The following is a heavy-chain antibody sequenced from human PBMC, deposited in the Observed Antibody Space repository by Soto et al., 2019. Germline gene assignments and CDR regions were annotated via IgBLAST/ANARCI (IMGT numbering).Heavy chain of an antibody. CDR2: IWYDGSNK. V-gene: IGHV3-33*01. D-gene: IGHD6-13*01. CDR1: GFTFSIYG. CDR3: ARDQGGLYSSSLY. Sequence: PGGSLRLSCAASGFTFSIYGMHWVRHAPGKGLEWVAVIWYDGSNKYYADSVKGRFTISRDNSKNTLYLQMNSLRAEDTAVYYCARDQGGLYSSSLYWGQGTLVTVSS. J-gene: IGHJ4*02.